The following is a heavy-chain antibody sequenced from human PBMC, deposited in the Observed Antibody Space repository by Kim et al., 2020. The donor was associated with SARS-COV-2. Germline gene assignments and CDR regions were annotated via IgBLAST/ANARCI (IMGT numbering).Heavy chain of an antibody. V-gene: IGHV3-74*01. CDR3: ARGGYYAKDAFNI. J-gene: IGHJ3*02. D-gene: IGHD3-10*01. Sequence: YADSGKGRFTISRDKTKNTLYLQMNSLRDDDTAVYYCARGGYYAKDAFNIWGLGTMVTVSS.